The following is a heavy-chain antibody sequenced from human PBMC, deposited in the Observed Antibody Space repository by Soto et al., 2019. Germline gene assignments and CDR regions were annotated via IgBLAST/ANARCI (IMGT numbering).Heavy chain of an antibody. Sequence: EVQLLESGGGLVQPGGSLRLSCAASGFTFSSYAMSWVRQAPGKGLEWVSVISGSGDSTYYADSVRGRFTISRDNSKNTMDLQMNSLRAEDTAVYYREKDRDGAAAGPTKFYGMDVWGQGTTVTVYS. V-gene: IGHV3-23*01. CDR2: ISGSGDST. J-gene: IGHJ6*02. D-gene: IGHD6-13*01. CDR1: GFTFSSYA. CDR3: EKDRDGAAAGPTKFYGMDV.